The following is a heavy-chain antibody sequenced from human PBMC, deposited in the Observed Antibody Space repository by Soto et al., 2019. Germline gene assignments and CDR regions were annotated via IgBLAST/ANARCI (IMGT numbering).Heavy chain of an antibody. D-gene: IGHD3-10*01. CDR1: GGSISSGGYS. J-gene: IGHJ4*02. CDR3: ARHDWIGGSGSFYSAPFDY. CDR2: IDYSGST. V-gene: IGHV4-31*03. Sequence: QVQLQESGPGLVKPSQTLSLTCTVSGGSISSGGYSWSWIRQHPGKGLEWIGYIDYSGSTYFNPSLKSRVAISGDTSKNQFSLKLISVTAADTAVYYCARHDWIGGSGSFYSAPFDYWGQGTLVTVSS.